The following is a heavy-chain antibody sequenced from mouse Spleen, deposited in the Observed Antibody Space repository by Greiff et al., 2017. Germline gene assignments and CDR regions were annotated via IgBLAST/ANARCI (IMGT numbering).Heavy chain of an antibody. V-gene: IGHV14-3*02. D-gene: IGHD1-1*01. J-gene: IGHJ2*01. CDR2: IDPANGNT. Sequence: LVESGAELVKPGASVKLSCTASGFNIKDTYMHWVKQRPEQGLEWIGRIDPANGNTKYDPKFQGKATITADTSSNTAYLQLSSLTSEDTAVYYCARSSYFDYWGQGTTLTVSS. CDR1: GFNIKDTY. CDR3: ARSSYFDY.